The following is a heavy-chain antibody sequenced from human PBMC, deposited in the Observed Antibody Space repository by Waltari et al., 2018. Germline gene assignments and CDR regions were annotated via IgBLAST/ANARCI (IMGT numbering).Heavy chain of an antibody. J-gene: IGHJ6*02. CDR1: GGTFSGYT. CDR2: IIPILGIA. CDR3: ASKLLWFGESNYYYGMDV. Sequence: QVQLVQSGAEVKKPGSSVKVSCKASGGTFSGYTISWVRQAPGQGLEWMGRIIPILGIANYAQKFQGRVTITADKSTSTAYMELSSLRSEDTAVYYCASKLLWFGESNYYYGMDVWGQGTTVTVSS. V-gene: IGHV1-69*02. D-gene: IGHD3-10*01.